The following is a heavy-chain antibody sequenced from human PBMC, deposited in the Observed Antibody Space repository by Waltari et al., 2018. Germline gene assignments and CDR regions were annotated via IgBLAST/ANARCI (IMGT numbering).Heavy chain of an antibody. D-gene: IGHD3-3*01. CDR1: GFAFSDSA. V-gene: IGHV3-48*01. Sequence: EVQLMQSGGGLVQPGGSLTLSCTASGFAFSDSAMNWVRQAPGRGMEWLCEISNTRKHIYYADSVKGRLTVSSDNAKNSLYLQMNSLSAEDTAVYFCAKSSGFYLRSDTFDMWGQGTRVTVSS. CDR3: AKSSGFYLRSDTFDM. J-gene: IGHJ3*02. CDR2: ISNTRKHI.